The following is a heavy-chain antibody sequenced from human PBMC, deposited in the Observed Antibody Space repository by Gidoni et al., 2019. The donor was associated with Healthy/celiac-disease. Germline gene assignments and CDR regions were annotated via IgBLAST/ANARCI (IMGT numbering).Heavy chain of an antibody. Sequence: QVQLVESGGGVVQPGRSLRLSCAASGFPFSSYAMHWVRQAPGKGLEWVAVISYDGSNKYYADSVKGRFTISRDNSKNTLYLQMNSLRAEDTAVYYCARARGRGWSHFADDAFDIWGQGTMVTVSS. CDR3: ARARGRGWSHFADDAFDI. CDR2: ISYDGSNK. J-gene: IGHJ3*02. V-gene: IGHV3-30*04. D-gene: IGHD2-15*01. CDR1: GFPFSSYA.